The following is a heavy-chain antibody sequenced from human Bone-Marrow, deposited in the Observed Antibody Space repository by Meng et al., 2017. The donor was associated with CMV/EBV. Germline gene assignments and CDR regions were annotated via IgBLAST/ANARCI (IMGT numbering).Heavy chain of an antibody. CDR1: GGSISSSSYY. V-gene: IGHV4-39*07. CDR3: ARVSGYCSGGTCPFDY. Sequence: SETLSLTCTVSGGSISSSSYYWGWIRQPPGKGLEWIGSIYYSGSTYYNPSLKSRVTISVDTSKNQCSLKLRSDDTAVYYCARVSGYCSGGTCPFDYWGQGTLVTVSS. CDR2: IYYSGST. J-gene: IGHJ4*02. D-gene: IGHD2-15*01.